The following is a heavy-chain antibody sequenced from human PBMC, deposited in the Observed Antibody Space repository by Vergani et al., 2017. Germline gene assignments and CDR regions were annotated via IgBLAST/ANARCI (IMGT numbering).Heavy chain of an antibody. CDR1: GFSFSTYS. D-gene: IGHD6-25*01. CDR3: VRGAAGAQNFDYYSMDV. Sequence: EVQLQESGGGLVKPGGSLRVSCAASGFSFSTYSINWVRQAPGKGLEWVSSISGRSNYIYYADSLKGRFTISRDSGENSLFLQMNSLRAEDTAVYYCVRGAAGAQNFDYYSMDVWGHGTTVTVSS. J-gene: IGHJ6*02. V-gene: IGHV3-21*01. CDR2: ISGRSNYI.